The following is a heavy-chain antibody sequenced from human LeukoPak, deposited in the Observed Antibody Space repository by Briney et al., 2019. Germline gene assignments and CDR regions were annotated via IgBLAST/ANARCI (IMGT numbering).Heavy chain of an antibody. V-gene: IGHV1-18*01. CDR3: ARAVSSSWYVY. CDR2: ISAYNGNT. D-gene: IGHD6-13*01. CDR1: GYTFTSYG. J-gene: IGHJ4*02. Sequence: GASVKVSCKASGYTFTSYGISWVRQAPGQGLEWMGWISAYNGNTNYAQKFQGRVTMTADTSTNTAYMELRSLRSDDTAVYYCARAVSSSWYVYWGQGTLVTVSS.